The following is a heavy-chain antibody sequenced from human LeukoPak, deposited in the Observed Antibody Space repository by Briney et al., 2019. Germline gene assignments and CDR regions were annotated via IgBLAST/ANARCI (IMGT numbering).Heavy chain of an antibody. Sequence: PGGSLRLSCAASGFTFSSYSMNWVRQAPGKGLEWVSYISSSSSTISYADSVKGRFTVSRDNAKSSLYLQMNSLRAEDTAVYYCARDVDRNYYYMDVWGKGTTVAVSS. D-gene: IGHD3/OR15-3a*01. CDR1: GFTFSSYS. J-gene: IGHJ6*03. CDR3: ARDVDRNYYYMDV. CDR2: ISSSSSTI. V-gene: IGHV3-48*04.